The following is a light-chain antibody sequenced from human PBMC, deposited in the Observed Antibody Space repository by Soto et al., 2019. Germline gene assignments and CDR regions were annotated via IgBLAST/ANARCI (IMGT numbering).Light chain of an antibody. CDR2: AAS. CDR1: QTISTY. Sequence: DIQMTQSPSSLSASVGDRDTITCRASQTISTYLNWYQQNPGKAPKLLIYAASTLQSGVPSRFSGSGSGTDFTLTISSLQPEDFATYYCQQSHGIPYTFGQGTKLEIK. J-gene: IGKJ2*01. V-gene: IGKV1-39*01. CDR3: QQSHGIPYT.